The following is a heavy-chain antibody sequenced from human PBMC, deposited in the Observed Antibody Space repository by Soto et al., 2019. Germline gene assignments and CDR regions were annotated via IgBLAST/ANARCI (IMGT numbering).Heavy chain of an antibody. CDR2: INPNSGGT. CDR1: GYTFTGYY. D-gene: IGHD5-18*01. J-gene: IGHJ4*02. V-gene: IGHV1-2*02. CDR3: AREAGDTAMVN. Sequence: ASVKVSCKASGYTFTGYYMHWVRQAPGQGLEWMGWINPNSGGTDYAQKFQGRVTMTRDTSISTAYMELSRLRSDDTAVYYCAREAGDTAMVNWGQGAMVAVSS.